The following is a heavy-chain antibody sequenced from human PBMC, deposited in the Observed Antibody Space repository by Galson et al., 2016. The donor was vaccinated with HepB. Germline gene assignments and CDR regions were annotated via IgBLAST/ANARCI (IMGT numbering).Heavy chain of an antibody. CDR3: ARLAGDQVDAFDI. CDR1: GYSFIRHW. J-gene: IGHJ3*02. D-gene: IGHD1-14*01. Sequence: QSGAEVKKPGESLRISCQGSGYSFIRHWIGWVRQMPGKGLAWMGIIYLDDSDIRYSPSFQGQVTISADRSLNTAYLQWSSLQASDTAMYYCARLAGDQVDAFDIWGQGTMVTVSS. V-gene: IGHV5-51*03. CDR2: IYLDDSDI.